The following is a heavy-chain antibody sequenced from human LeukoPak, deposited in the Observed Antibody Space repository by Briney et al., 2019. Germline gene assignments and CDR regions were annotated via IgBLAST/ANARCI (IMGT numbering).Heavy chain of an antibody. J-gene: IGHJ4*02. CDR2: INPANGYT. Sequence: APVKVSCKTSGYAFTKYAMHWVRQAPGQTIEWLAWINPANGYTRYSQHFQDRVTVSSDTSADTAYMELSSLRSEDKAIYFCAIRDGHTDHWGQGTLVTVSS. CDR3: AIRDGHTDH. V-gene: IGHV1-3*03. CDR1: GYAFTKYA. D-gene: IGHD5-24*01.